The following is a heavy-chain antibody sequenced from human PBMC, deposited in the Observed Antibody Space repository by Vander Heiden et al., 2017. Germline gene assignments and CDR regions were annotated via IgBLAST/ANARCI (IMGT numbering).Heavy chain of an antibody. D-gene: IGHD3-22*01. CDR3: AKRYYDSSGYYYDY. Sequence: EVQLLESGGGLVQPGGSLRLSCAASGFTFSGYAMSWVRQAPGKGLEWVSAISGSGGSTYYADSVKGRFTISRDNSKNTLYLQMNSLRAEDTAVYYCAKRYYDSSGYYYDYWGQGTLVTVSS. CDR1: GFTFSGYA. V-gene: IGHV3-23*01. CDR2: ISGSGGST. J-gene: IGHJ4*02.